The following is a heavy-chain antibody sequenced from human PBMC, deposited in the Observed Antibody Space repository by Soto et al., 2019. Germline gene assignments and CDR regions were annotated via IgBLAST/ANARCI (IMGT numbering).Heavy chain of an antibody. V-gene: IGHV3-48*02. J-gene: IGHJ6*02. CDR2: ISSSSSTI. D-gene: IGHD5-12*01. Sequence: EVQLVESGGGLVQPGGSLRLSCAASGFTFSSYSMNWVRQAPGKGLEWVSYISSSSSTIYYADSVKGRFTISRDNAKNSLYLQMNSLRDEDTAVYYCARDPTPLEMATSYYYYGMDVWGQGTTVTVSS. CDR1: GFTFSSYS. CDR3: ARDPTPLEMATSYYYYGMDV.